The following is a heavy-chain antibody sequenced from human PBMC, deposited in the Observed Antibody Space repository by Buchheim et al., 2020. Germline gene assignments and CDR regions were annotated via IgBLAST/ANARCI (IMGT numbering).Heavy chain of an antibody. D-gene: IGHD2-2*01. Sequence: EVQLVQSGAEVKKPGESLKISCEASGYSFTNYWIAWVRQMPGKGLEWMAMIYPGDSSTKYSPSFQAQVTLSDDKSISTAHLQWSILKASDTAMYFCARARGYCSTSSCYDFDYWGQGT. CDR3: ARARGYCSTSSCYDFDY. CDR1: GYSFTNYW. J-gene: IGHJ4*02. V-gene: IGHV5-51*01. CDR2: IYPGDSST.